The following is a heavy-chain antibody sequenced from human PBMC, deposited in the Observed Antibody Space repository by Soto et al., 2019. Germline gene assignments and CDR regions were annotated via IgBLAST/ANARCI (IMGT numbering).Heavy chain of an antibody. CDR1: SDSISSYY. V-gene: IGHV4-59*08. CDR2: TDYSGNT. D-gene: IGHD6-19*01. Sequence: QVQLQESGPGLVRPSETLSLTCTVSSDSISSYYWIWIRQSPGKGLEWIGYTDYSGNTNYNPSLKIQVTISGDTSKNQFSLRLSSVNAADTAVYYCARAVGDPLYYLDYWGQGTLVTVSS. J-gene: IGHJ4*02. CDR3: ARAVGDPLYYLDY.